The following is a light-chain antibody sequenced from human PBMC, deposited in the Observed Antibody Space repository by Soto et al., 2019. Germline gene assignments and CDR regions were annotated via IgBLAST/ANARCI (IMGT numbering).Light chain of an antibody. CDR1: QSIISY. CDR2: AAS. CDR3: QQSYNTPHT. Sequence: DIQMTQSPSSLSASVGDRVTITCRASQSIISYLNWYQQKPGKAPKLLIYAASSLQSGVPSRFSGSGSGTDFTLTISSLQPEDFATYYCQQSYNTPHTFGQGTKLEIK. J-gene: IGKJ2*01. V-gene: IGKV1-39*01.